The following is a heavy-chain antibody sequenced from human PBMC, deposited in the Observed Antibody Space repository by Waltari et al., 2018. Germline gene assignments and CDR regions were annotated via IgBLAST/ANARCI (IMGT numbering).Heavy chain of an antibody. D-gene: IGHD2-15*01. V-gene: IGHV5-51*01. J-gene: IGHJ4*02. CDR1: GYSFTSHW. Sequence: EVQLVQSGAEVKKPGESLKISCQGSGYSFTSHWIAWVRQMPGKAPEWMVIINPPESETRYSPSFQGQVTISADKSISTAYLQWSSLKASDTAMYYCARRYCSGARCLYFDHWGQGTLVTVSS. CDR2: INPPESET. CDR3: ARRYCSGARCLYFDH.